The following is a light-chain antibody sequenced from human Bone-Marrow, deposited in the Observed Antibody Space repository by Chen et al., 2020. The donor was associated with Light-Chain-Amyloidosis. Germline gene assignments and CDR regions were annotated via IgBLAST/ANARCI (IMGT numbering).Light chain of an antibody. CDR3: QSADSSGTYEVI. CDR2: RDT. CDR1: DLPTKY. Sequence: SYELTQPPSVSVSPGQTARITCYGDDLPTKYASGYPQKPGQAPVLVIHRDTDRPSGISERFSGSSSGTTATLTISGVQAEDEADYHCQSADSSGTYEVIFGGGTKLTVL. V-gene: IGLV3-25*03. J-gene: IGLJ2*01.